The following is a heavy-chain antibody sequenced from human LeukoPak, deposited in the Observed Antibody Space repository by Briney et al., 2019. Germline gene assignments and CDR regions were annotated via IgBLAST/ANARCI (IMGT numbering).Heavy chain of an antibody. CDR3: ARGSLQFGTVTYSDY. CDR2: IYYSGST. V-gene: IGHV4-59*01. CDR1: GGSISSYY. D-gene: IGHD4-17*01. J-gene: IGHJ4*02. Sequence: SETLSLTCTVSGGSISSYYWSWIRQPPGKGLEWIGYIYYSGSTNYNPSLKSRVTISVDTSKNQFSLKLSSVTAADTAVYYCARGSLQFGTVTYSDYWGQGTLVTVSS.